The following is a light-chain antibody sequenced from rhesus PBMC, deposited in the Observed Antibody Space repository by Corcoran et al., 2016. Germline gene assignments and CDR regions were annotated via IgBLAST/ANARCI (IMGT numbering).Light chain of an antibody. CDR3: QQYNNWNS. CDR1: QSVSSY. Sequence: EIVMTQSPATLSLSPGERATLSCRASQSVSSYVAWYQQKPEQAPRLPIYGASSRATGIPDRLSGSGSGTDFSLIISSLEPEDVGVYYCQQYNNWNSFGQGTKVEIK. CDR2: GAS. J-gene: IGKJ2*01. V-gene: IGKV3S9*01.